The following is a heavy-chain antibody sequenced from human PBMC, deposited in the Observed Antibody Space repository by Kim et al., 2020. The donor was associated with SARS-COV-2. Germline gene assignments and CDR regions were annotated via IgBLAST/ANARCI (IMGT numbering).Heavy chain of an antibody. CDR3: ARDPSHTFDY. Sequence: GGSLRLSCEASGFIFSNHGMHWVRQAPGSGLEWVAVISYDGSKKYYADFVKGRFTISRDDSKNTMYLQMSSLKAEDTAVYYCARDPSHTFDYWGQGTLITVSS. CDR2: ISYDGSKK. V-gene: IGHV3-33*05. J-gene: IGHJ4*02. CDR1: GFIFSNHG.